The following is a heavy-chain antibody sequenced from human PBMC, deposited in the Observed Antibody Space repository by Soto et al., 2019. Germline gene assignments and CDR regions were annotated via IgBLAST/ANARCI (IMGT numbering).Heavy chain of an antibody. Sequence: QPGGSLRLSCAASGFTFSNYAMSWVRQAPGKGLEWVSAISGSGGSTYYADSVKGRFTISRDNSKNTLYLQMNSLRAEDTAVYYCAKHPGPYYYDRSGYGFAYWGKGPLVTVSS. CDR2: ISGSGGST. CDR3: AKHPGPYYYDRSGYGFAY. V-gene: IGHV3-23*01. D-gene: IGHD3-22*01. CDR1: GFTFSNYA. J-gene: IGHJ4*02.